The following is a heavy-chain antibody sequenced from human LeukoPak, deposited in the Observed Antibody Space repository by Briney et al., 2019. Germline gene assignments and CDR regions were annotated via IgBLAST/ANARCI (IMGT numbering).Heavy chain of an antibody. J-gene: IGHJ6*04. V-gene: IGHV3-30*04. D-gene: IGHD3-10*02. Sequence: PGRSLRLSCAASGFTFSSYAMHWVRQAPGKGLEWVAVISDDGSDKYYADSVKGRFTISRDNAKNSLYLQMNSLRAEDTAVYYCAELGITMIGGVWGKGTTVTISS. CDR2: ISDDGSDK. CDR1: GFTFSSYA. CDR3: AELGITMIGGV.